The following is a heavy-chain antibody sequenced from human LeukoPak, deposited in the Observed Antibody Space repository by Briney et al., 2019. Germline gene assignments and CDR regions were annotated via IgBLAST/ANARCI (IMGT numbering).Heavy chain of an antibody. V-gene: IGHV4-34*01. CDR2: INHSGNT. D-gene: IGHD2-21*01. CDR1: GGSFSGYY. J-gene: IGHJ5*02. CDR3: ARVHIAVVSPIGNWFDP. Sequence: SETLSLTCAVYGGSFSGYYCSWIRQPPGKGLEWIGEINHSGNTNYNPSLKSRVTISVDTSKNQFSLKLSSVTAADTAVYYCARVHIAVVSPIGNWFDPWSQGTLVTVSS.